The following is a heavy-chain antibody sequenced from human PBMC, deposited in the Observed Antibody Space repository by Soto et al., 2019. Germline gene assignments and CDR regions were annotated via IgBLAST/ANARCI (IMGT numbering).Heavy chain of an antibody. V-gene: IGHV3-30*18. CDR1: GFTFSSYG. D-gene: IGHD6-19*01. Sequence: QVQLVESGGGVVQPGRSLRLSCAASGFTFSSYGMHWVRQAPGKGLEWVAVISYDGSNKYYADSVKGRFTISRDNSKNTLYLQMNSLRAEHTAVYYCAKVTAGTPFDYWGQGTLVTVSS. CDR3: AKVTAGTPFDY. J-gene: IGHJ4*02. CDR2: ISYDGSNK.